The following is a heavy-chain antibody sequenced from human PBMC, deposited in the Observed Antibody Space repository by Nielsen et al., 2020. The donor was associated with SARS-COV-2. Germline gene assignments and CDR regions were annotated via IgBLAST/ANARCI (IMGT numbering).Heavy chain of an antibody. D-gene: IGHD4-17*01. CDR2: ISDDGSNK. CDR1: GFMFSNYA. J-gene: IGHJ4*02. V-gene: IGHV3-30*18. Sequence: GGSLRLSCTASGFMFSNYAMHWVRQAPGKGLEWVALISDDGSNKYYADSVKGRFTISRDNSKNTLYLQMNSLRAEDTAVYYCAKVDDYGDYRDWGQGTLVTVSS. CDR3: AKVDDYGDYRD.